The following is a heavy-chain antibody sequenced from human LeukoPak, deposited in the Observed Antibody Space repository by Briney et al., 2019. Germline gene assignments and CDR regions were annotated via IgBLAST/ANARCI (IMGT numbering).Heavy chain of an antibody. V-gene: IGHV1-46*01. J-gene: IGHJ6*04. CDR1: GYTFTSYY. D-gene: IGHD3-22*01. Sequence: GASVTVSCKPSGYTFTSYYMHWRRQAPGQGLEGMGIINPSGGSTSYAQKFQGRVTMTRDTSTSTVYMELSSLRSEDTAVYYCARQATMTPGNYYGMDVWGKGTTVTVSS. CDR2: INPSGGST. CDR3: ARQATMTPGNYYGMDV.